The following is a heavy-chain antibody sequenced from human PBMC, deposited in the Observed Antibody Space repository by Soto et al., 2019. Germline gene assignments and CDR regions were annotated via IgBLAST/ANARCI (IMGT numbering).Heavy chain of an antibody. CDR1: GGTFSSYA. J-gene: IGHJ1*01. CDR2: IIPIFGTA. Sequence: QVQLVQSGAEVKKPGSSVKVSCKASGGTFSSYAISWVRQAPGQGLEWMGGIIPIFGTANYAQKFQGRVTITADSSTSIAYMKLRSERTEDTSVYYCPGEIGRSVSYYYDDCFHHWGQGTLVTVSS. D-gene: IGHD1-26*01. CDR3: PGEIGRSVSYYYDDCFHH. V-gene: IGHV1-69*06.